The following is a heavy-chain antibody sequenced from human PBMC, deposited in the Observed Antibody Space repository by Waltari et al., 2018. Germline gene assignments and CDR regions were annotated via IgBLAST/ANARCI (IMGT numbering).Heavy chain of an antibody. V-gene: IGHV4-30-4*08. D-gene: IGHD4-17*01. Sequence: QEQLQESGPGLVKPSQTLSLTCTVSGGSISSGDYYWSWIRQPPGKGLEWIGYIYYSGSTYYNPSLKSRVTISVDTSKNQFSLKLSSVTAADTAVYYCARTTAPSYYYYYYMDVWGKGTTVTVSS. CDR2: IYYSGST. CDR3: ARTTAPSYYYYYYMDV. J-gene: IGHJ6*03. CDR1: GGSISSGDYY.